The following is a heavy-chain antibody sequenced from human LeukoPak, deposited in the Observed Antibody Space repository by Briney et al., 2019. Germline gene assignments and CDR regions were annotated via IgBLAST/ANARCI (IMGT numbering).Heavy chain of an antibody. Sequence: SQTLSLTCTVSGGSISSGSYYWSWIRQPAGKGLEWIGRIYTSGSTNYNPSLKSRVTISVDTSKNQFSLKLGSVTAADTALYYCARVGAVSYYYYYMDVWGKGTTVTVSS. V-gene: IGHV4-61*02. D-gene: IGHD1-26*01. CDR1: GGSISSGSYY. CDR3: ARVGAVSYYYYYMDV. J-gene: IGHJ6*03. CDR2: IYTSGST.